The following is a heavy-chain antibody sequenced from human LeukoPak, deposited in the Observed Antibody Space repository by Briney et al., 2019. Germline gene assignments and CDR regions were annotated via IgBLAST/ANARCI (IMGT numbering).Heavy chain of an antibody. J-gene: IGHJ3*02. CDR2: ISSSGTTI. V-gene: IGHV3-48*03. CDR1: GCSFSSYD. Sequence: GGSLRLSCAASGCSFSSYDMSWVRQAPGKGLEWVSFISSSGTTIDYADSVKGRFTISRDNTKNSLYLQMNSLRVEDTAIYHCARSFDIWGQGTMVTVSP. CDR3: ARSFDI.